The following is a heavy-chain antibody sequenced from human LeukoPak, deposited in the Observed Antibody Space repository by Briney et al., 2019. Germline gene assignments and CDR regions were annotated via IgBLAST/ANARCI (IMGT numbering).Heavy chain of an antibody. CDR1: GGSISSGGYY. Sequence: PSETLSLTCTVSGGSISSGGYYWSWIRQHPGKGLEWIGYIYYSGSTYYNPSLKSRVTISVDTSKNQSSVKLSSVTAADTAVYYCARIVVDTAMAQLGMDVWGQGTTVTVSS. D-gene: IGHD5-18*01. CDR3: ARIVVDTAMAQLGMDV. J-gene: IGHJ6*02. CDR2: IYYSGST. V-gene: IGHV4-31*03.